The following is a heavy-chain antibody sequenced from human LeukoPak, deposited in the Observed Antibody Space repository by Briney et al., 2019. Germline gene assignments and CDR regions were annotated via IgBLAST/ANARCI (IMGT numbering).Heavy chain of an antibody. CDR1: GGSFSGYY. J-gene: IGHJ4*02. CDR3: ARWGDSSGYSFDY. V-gene: IGHV4-34*01. Sequence: PSETLSLTCAVYGGSFSGYYWSWIRQPPGKGLEWIGEINHSGSTNYNPSLKSRVTISVDTSKNQFSLKLSSVTAADTAVYYCARWGDSSGYSFDYWGQGTLVTVSS. CDR2: INHSGST. D-gene: IGHD3-22*01.